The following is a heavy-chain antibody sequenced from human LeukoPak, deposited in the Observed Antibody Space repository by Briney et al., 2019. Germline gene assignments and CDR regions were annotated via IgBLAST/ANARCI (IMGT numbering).Heavy chain of an antibody. D-gene: IGHD3-22*01. Sequence: GGSLRLSCAASGFTFGSYGMSWVRQAPGKGLEWVSAISGSGGSTYYADSVKGRFTISRDNSKNTLYLQMNSLRAEDTAVYYCAKDLGRGNYYDSSPYWGQGTLVTVSS. J-gene: IGHJ4*02. CDR3: AKDLGRGNYYDSSPY. CDR2: ISGSGGST. V-gene: IGHV3-23*01. CDR1: GFTFGSYG.